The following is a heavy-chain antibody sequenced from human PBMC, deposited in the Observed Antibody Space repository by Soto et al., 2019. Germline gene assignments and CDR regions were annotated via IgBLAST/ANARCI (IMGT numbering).Heavy chain of an antibody. J-gene: IGHJ4*02. Sequence: QVQLQESGPGLVKPSGTLSLTCAVSGGSISTSNWWSWVRQPPGKGLEWIGEVYRTGSTNYNPSLERRLTISVDQSKNQVSLKLTSVTPADTAVYYCARARATIAAAAIFDCWGQGTLVTVSS. D-gene: IGHD6-13*01. CDR2: VYRTGST. CDR1: GGSISTSNW. CDR3: ARARATIAAAAIFDC. V-gene: IGHV4-4*02.